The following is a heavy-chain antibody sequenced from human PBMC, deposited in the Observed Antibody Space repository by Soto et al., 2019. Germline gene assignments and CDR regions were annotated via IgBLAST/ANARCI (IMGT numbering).Heavy chain of an antibody. Sequence: GGSLRLSCAASGFTFSSYEMNWVRQAPGKGLEWVSYISSSGSTIYYADSVKGRFTISRDNAKNSLYLQMNSLRAEDTAVYYCARAVGLTPVAYWGQGTLVTVSS. D-gene: IGHD1-26*01. CDR3: ARAVGLTPVAY. CDR1: GFTFSSYE. J-gene: IGHJ4*02. V-gene: IGHV3-48*03. CDR2: ISSSGSTI.